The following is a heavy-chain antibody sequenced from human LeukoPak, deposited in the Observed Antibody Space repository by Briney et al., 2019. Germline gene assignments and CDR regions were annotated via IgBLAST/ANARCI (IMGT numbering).Heavy chain of an antibody. CDR2: IYHSGST. CDR1: GGSISSSNW. V-gene: IGHV4-4*02. Sequence: PSGTLSLTCAVSGGSISSSNWWSWVRPPPGKGLEWIGEIYHSGSTNYNPSLKSRVTMSVDKSKNQFSLKLSSVTAADTAVYYCARESYYDSSGYSFDYWGQGTLVTVSS. D-gene: IGHD3-22*01. CDR3: ARESYYDSSGYSFDY. J-gene: IGHJ4*02.